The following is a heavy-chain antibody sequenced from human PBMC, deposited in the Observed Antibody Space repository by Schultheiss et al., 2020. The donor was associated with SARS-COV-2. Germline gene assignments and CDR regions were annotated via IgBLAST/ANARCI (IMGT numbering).Heavy chain of an antibody. Sequence: SETLSLTCTVSGVSISTSSYNWGWIRQPPGKGLEWIGSIYYSGSTYYNPSLKSRVTISVDTSKNQFSLKLSSVTAADTAVYYCARLPYYYDSSGYYLAAAFDIWGQGTMVTVSS. D-gene: IGHD3-22*01. J-gene: IGHJ3*02. CDR2: IYYSGST. CDR3: ARLPYYYDSSGYYLAAAFDI. V-gene: IGHV4-39*01. CDR1: GVSISTSSYN.